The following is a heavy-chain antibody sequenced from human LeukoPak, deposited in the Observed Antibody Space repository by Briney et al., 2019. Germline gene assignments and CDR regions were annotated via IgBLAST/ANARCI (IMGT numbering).Heavy chain of an antibody. CDR1: GGSLSDHY. CDR3: AREPGYCSGGSCYGGWFDP. Sequence: SETLSLTCAVYGGSLSDHYWSWFPQPLGKGLEWIGEINPRGSTIYNPSLKSRVTISVDTSKNQFSLNLSSVTAADTAVYYCAREPGYCSGGSCYGGWFDPWGQGTLVTVSS. J-gene: IGHJ5*02. CDR2: INPRGST. D-gene: IGHD2-15*01. V-gene: IGHV4-34*01.